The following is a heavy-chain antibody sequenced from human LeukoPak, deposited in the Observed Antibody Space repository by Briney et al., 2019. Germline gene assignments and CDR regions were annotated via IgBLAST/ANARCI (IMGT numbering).Heavy chain of an antibody. CDR2: INHSGST. Sequence: PSETLSLTCAVYGGSFSGYYWSWIRQPPGKGLEWIGEINHSGSTNYNPSLKSRVTISVDTSKNQFSLKLSSVTAADTAVYYCARRHLGYYVMDVWGKGTTVTVSS. J-gene: IGHJ6*04. CDR1: GGSFSGYY. V-gene: IGHV4-34*01. CDR3: ARRHLGYYVMDV.